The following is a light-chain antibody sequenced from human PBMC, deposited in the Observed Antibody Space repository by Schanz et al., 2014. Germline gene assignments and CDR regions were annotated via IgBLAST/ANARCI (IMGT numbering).Light chain of an antibody. Sequence: DIVMTQSPDSLAVSLGERVTINCKSSQSVLYSSNNKNYLAWYQHKPGQPPNLLIYWASTRESGVPDRFSGSGSGTDFTLTISSLQAEDVAVYYCQQYYGVPLTFGGGTKVEI. CDR3: QQYYGVPLT. J-gene: IGKJ4*01. CDR1: QSVLYSSNNKNY. V-gene: IGKV4-1*01. CDR2: WAS.